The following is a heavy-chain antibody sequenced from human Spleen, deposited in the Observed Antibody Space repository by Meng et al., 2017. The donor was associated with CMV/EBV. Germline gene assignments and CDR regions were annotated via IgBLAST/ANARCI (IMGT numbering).Heavy chain of an antibody. Sequence: GESLKISCAASGITFSTYDMHWVRQAPGKGLQWVAVISYDGSYKFYADSVKGRFTISRDNSKNTLYLQMNSLRAEDTAVYYCAKTSLRGGDYWGQGTLVTVSS. CDR1: GITFSTYD. V-gene: IGHV3-30-3*02. CDR3: AKTSLRGGDY. J-gene: IGHJ4*02. D-gene: IGHD3-16*01. CDR2: ISYDGSYK.